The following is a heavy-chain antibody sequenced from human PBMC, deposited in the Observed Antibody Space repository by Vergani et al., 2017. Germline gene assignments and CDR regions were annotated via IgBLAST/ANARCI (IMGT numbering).Heavy chain of an antibody. V-gene: IGHV3-30-3*01. CDR1: GFTFSSYA. CDR3: AREAYYYDSRYLDY. Sequence: QVQLVESGGGVVQPGRSLRLSCAASGFTFSSYAMHWVRQAPGKGLEWVAVISYDGSNKYYADSVKGRFTISRDNSKNTLYLQMNSLRAEDTAVYYCAREAYYYDSRYLDYWGQGTLVTVSS. J-gene: IGHJ4*02. CDR2: ISYDGSNK. D-gene: IGHD3-22*01.